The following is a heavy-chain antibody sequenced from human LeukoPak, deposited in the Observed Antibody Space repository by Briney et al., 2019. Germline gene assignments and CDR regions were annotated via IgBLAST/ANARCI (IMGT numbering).Heavy chain of an antibody. Sequence: GGSLRLSCAASGFIFSSYAMNWVRQAPGKGLEGVSAISGSGGSPYYADSVKGRFTISRDNSKNTLFLQMNSLRAEDTAVYYCAKGYTVTTTLVDYWGQGTLVTVSS. CDR3: AKGYTVTTTLVDY. CDR1: GFIFSSYA. D-gene: IGHD4-17*01. CDR2: ISGSGGSP. V-gene: IGHV3-23*01. J-gene: IGHJ4*02.